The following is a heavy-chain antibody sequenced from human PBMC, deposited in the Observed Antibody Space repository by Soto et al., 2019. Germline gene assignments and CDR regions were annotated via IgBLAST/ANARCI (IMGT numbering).Heavy chain of an antibody. D-gene: IGHD6-25*01. Sequence: SVKVSGKTSGGTFSRYAISWVRQAPGQGLEWMGGIIPIFGTANYAQKFQGRVTITADESTSTAYMELSSLRSEDTAVYYCARDNSAAAWFDPWGQGTLVTVSS. V-gene: IGHV1-69*13. CDR3: ARDNSAAAWFDP. CDR1: GGTFSRYA. J-gene: IGHJ5*02. CDR2: IIPIFGTA.